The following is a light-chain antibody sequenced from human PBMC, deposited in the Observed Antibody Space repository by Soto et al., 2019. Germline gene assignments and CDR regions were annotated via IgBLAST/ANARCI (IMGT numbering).Light chain of an antibody. V-gene: IGKV3-15*01. Sequence: EIVMTQSPATLSVSPGETATLSCRASQSVSSNLAWYQQKPGQALRLLIYGASTRATDIPARFSGSGSGTEFTLTISSLQSEDFVVYYCQQYNDWPPPITFGQGTRLEIK. CDR2: GAS. CDR1: QSVSSN. J-gene: IGKJ5*01. CDR3: QQYNDWPPPIT.